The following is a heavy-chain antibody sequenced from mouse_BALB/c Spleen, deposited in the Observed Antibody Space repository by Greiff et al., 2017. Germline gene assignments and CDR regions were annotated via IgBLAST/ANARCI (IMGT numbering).Heavy chain of an antibody. CDR1: GYAFTNYL. CDR2: INPGSGGT. CDR3: ARVGGYYYFDY. J-gene: IGHJ2*01. Sequence: QVHVKQSGAELVRPGTSVKVSCKASGYAFTNYLIEWVKQRPGQGLEWIGVINPGSGGTNYNEKFKGKATLTADKSSSTAYMQLSSLTSDDSAVYFCARVGGYYYFDYWGQGTTLTVSS. D-gene: IGHD2-3*01. V-gene: IGHV1-54*03.